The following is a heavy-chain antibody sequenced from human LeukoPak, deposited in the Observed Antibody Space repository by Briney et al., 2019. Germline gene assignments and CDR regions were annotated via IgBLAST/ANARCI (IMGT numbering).Heavy chain of an antibody. CDR3: AKPMTYYYDSSGPT. CDR1: GFTFSSYS. D-gene: IGHD3-22*01. J-gene: IGHJ4*02. CDR2: ISSSSSTI. V-gene: IGHV3-48*01. Sequence: GGSLRLSCAVSGFTFSSYSMNWVRQAPGKGLEWVSYISSSSSTIYYADSVKGRFTISRDNAKNSLYLQMNSLRAEDTAVYYCAKPMTYYYDSSGPTWGQGTLVTVSS.